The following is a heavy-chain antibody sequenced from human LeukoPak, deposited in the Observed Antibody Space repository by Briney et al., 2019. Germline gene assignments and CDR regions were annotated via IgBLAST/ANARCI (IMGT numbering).Heavy chain of an antibody. V-gene: IGHV3-30*04. Sequence: GGSLRLSCAASGFTFSSYAMSWVRQAPGKGLEWVAVISYDGSNKYYADSVKGRFTISRDNSKNTLYLQMNSLRAEDTAVYYCAREGDYDILTGYSSPHFDYWGQGTLVTVSS. D-gene: IGHD3-9*01. CDR1: GFTFSSYA. J-gene: IGHJ4*02. CDR2: ISYDGSNK. CDR3: AREGDYDILTGYSSPHFDY.